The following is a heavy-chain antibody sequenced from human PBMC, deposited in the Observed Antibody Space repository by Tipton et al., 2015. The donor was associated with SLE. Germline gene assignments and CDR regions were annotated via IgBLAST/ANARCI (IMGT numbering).Heavy chain of an antibody. CDR2: FYYGGRT. D-gene: IGHD2-21*02. CDR1: GASVSSSAYY. V-gene: IGHV4-39*07. J-gene: IGHJ4*02. CDR3: ARLVTLSRIDF. Sequence: TLSLTCTVSGASVSSSAYYWGWIRQPPGKGLEWIGTFYYGGRTFYNPSLKSRVTLLLDTSKNQFSLDLSSVTAADTAVYYCARLVTLSRIDFWGQGILVTVSS.